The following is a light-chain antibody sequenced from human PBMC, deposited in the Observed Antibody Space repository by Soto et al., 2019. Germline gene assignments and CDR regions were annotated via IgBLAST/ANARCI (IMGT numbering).Light chain of an antibody. CDR2: AAS. V-gene: IGKV3-20*01. CDR1: QSVSSSY. Sequence: EIVLTQSPGTLSLSPGERATLSCRPSQSVSSSYLAWYQQKPGQAPRLLIYAASSRATGIPDRFSGSGSGTDFTLTISRLEPEDFEVYYCQQYGSSPKTFGQGTKVDIK. J-gene: IGKJ1*01. CDR3: QQYGSSPKT.